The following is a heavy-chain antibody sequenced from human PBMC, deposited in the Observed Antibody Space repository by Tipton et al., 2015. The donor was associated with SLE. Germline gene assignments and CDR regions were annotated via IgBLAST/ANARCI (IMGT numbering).Heavy chain of an antibody. CDR3: ARGSDRSGYFGAFDI. J-gene: IGHJ3*02. D-gene: IGHD3-22*01. CDR1: GDSISSSSYY. CDR2: VYYTGNT. V-gene: IGHV4-39*07. Sequence: GLVKPSETLSLTCIVSGDSISSSSYYWGWIRQPPGKGLEWVGTVYYTGNTYYNPSLKSRVTISVDTSKNQFSLKLNSVTAADTAVYYCARGSDRSGYFGAFDIWAQGTMVTVSS.